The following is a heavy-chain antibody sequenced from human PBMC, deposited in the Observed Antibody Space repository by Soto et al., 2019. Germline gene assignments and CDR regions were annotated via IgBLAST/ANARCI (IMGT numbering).Heavy chain of an antibody. J-gene: IGHJ6*02. D-gene: IGHD2-21*02. V-gene: IGHV2-5*02. Sequence: QITLKESGPTLVKPTQTLTLTCTFSGLSLSTTGVGVGWIRQPPGKALEWLALIYWDDAKRYSPSPKSRLTLTKDTSKNQVVLTMTNMDPVDTATYYCVQSRCGGDCLHSYSSHSYYGLDVWGQGTTVTVSS. CDR3: VQSRCGGDCLHSYSSHSYYGLDV. CDR1: GLSLSTTGVG. CDR2: IYWDDAK.